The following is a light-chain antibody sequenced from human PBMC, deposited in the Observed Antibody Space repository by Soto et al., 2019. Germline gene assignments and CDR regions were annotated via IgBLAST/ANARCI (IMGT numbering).Light chain of an antibody. V-gene: IGKV3-15*01. Sequence: EIVMTQSPATLSVSPGERAPLSCRASQSVSSNLAWYQQKPGQAPRLLIYGASTRSTGLPARFSGSGSGTEFTLTISSLQSEDFAVYYCQQYNNWPLTFGGGTQGEIK. CDR3: QQYNNWPLT. CDR2: GAS. CDR1: QSVSSN. J-gene: IGKJ4*01.